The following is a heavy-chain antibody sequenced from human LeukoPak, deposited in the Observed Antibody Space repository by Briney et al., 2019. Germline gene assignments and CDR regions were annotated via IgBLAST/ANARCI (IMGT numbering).Heavy chain of an antibody. CDR3: ARGPNGAFDI. CDR1: GFTFSAYT. V-gene: IGHV3-21*01. CDR2: ISSDSRYI. J-gene: IGHJ3*02. D-gene: IGHD4/OR15-4a*01. Sequence: GGSLRLSCAPSGFTFSAYTMNWVRQAPGEGLDWVSSISSDSRYILYADSLKGRFTISRDNAKNSLYLQMNSLRAEDTALYYCARGPNGAFDIWGQGTMVTVSS.